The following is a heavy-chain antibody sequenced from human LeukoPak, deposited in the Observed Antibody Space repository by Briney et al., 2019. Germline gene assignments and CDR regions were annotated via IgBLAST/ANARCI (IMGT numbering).Heavy chain of an antibody. V-gene: IGHV3-20*04. J-gene: IGHJ4*02. CDR1: GLTFDDYG. CDR3: ARNSGANVYTYSFQY. Sequence: RPGGPLRLSCVASGLTFDDYGMSWVPQAPGKGLEWVSGINWNGGTTTYADSVKGRFTISRDNAKNSLYLQMNSLRVEDTAFYYCARNSGANVYTYSFQYWGRGTLVTVSS. D-gene: IGHD1-26*01. CDR2: INWNGGTT.